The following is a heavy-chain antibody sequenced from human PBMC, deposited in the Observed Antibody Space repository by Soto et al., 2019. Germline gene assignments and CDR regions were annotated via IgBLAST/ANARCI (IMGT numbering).Heavy chain of an antibody. V-gene: IGHV1-69*02. D-gene: IGHD3-10*01. J-gene: IGHJ4*02. CDR2: IIPILGIA. CDR3: ARGRSSAYFDY. Sequence: QVQLVQAGAEVKKHGPSVKGSCKASGGTFSSYTISWVRQAPGQGLEWMGRIIPILGIANYAQKLQGRVTITADKSTSTAYMELSSLRSEDTAGYYCARGRSSAYFDYWGQGTLVTVSS. CDR1: GGTFSSYT.